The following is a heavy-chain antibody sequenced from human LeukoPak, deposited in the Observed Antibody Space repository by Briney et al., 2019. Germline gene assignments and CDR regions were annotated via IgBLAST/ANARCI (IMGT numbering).Heavy chain of an antibody. CDR3: ARVKGYSSSWAFRY. CDR1: GYPFTGYY. V-gene: IGHV1-2*06. J-gene: IGHJ4*02. Sequence: ASVKVSCKASGYPFTGYYMHWVRPAPGQGLEWMGRINPNSGGTNYAQKFQGRVTMTRDTSISTAYMELSRLRSDDTAVYYCARVKGYSSSWAFRYWGQGTLVTVSS. D-gene: IGHD6-13*01. CDR2: INPNSGGT.